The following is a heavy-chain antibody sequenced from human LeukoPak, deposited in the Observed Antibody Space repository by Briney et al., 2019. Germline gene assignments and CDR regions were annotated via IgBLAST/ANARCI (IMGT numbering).Heavy chain of an antibody. CDR1: GFTVSSNY. CDR2: IYSGGST. Sequence: GGSLRLSCAASGFTVSSNYMSWVRQAPGKGLEWVSVIYSGGSTYYADSVKGRFTISRDNSKNTLYLQMNSLRAEDTAVYYCARPAPGIAAAGAFDIWGQGTMVTVSS. D-gene: IGHD6-13*01. CDR3: ARPAPGIAAAGAFDI. J-gene: IGHJ3*02. V-gene: IGHV3-53*01.